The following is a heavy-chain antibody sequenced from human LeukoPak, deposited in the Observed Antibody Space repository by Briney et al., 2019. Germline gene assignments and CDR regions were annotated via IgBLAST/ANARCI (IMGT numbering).Heavy chain of an antibody. Sequence: PGGSLILSCAASGFTVSSNYMSWVRQAPGKGLEWVSVIYSGGSTYYADSVKGRFTISRDNSKNTLYLQMNSLRAEDTAVYYCARGPRITSHFDWLWVDYWGQGTLVTVSS. V-gene: IGHV3-53*01. J-gene: IGHJ4*02. D-gene: IGHD3-9*01. CDR3: ARGPRITSHFDWLWVDY. CDR2: IYSGGST. CDR1: GFTVSSNY.